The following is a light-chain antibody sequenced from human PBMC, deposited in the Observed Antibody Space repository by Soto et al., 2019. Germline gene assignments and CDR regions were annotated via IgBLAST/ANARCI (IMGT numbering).Light chain of an antibody. CDR2: RNN. CDR3: AAWDDSMSGWV. CDR1: SSNIVSNY. Sequence: QSVLTQPPSASGTPGQRVTISCSGSSSNIVSNYVYWYQQLPGTAPKLLIYRNNQRPSGVTDRFSGSKSGTSASLAISGLRSEDEADYYCAAWDDSMSGWVFGGGTKLTV. V-gene: IGLV1-47*01. J-gene: IGLJ3*02.